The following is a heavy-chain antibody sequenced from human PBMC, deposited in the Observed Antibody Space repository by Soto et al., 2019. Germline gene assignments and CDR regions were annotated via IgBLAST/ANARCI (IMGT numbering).Heavy chain of an antibody. Sequence: GGSLRLSCAASGFTFSDYYMSWIRQAPGKGLEWVSYITPSSTYADYADSVKGRFTISRDNAKNSLYLQMDSLTTEDTAIYYCAKGHHQMDPWGQGTTVTVSS. J-gene: IGHJ6*02. V-gene: IGHV3-11*06. CDR3: AKGHHQMDP. CDR2: ITPSSTYA. CDR1: GFTFSDYY.